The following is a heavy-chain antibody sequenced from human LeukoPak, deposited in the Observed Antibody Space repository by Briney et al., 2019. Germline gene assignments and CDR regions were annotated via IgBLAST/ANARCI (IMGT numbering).Heavy chain of an antibody. D-gene: IGHD6-13*01. CDR3: ARGFIAPAGPLSAVDY. Sequence: ASVKVSCKASGYTFTNYGISWVQQAPGQGLEWMGWISAYNGNTNFAQKLQGRVTLTTDTSTSTAYMELRSLRSDDTAVYYRARGFIAPAGPLSAVDYWGQGTLVTVSS. CDR1: GYTFTNYG. CDR2: ISAYNGNT. V-gene: IGHV1-18*04. J-gene: IGHJ4*02.